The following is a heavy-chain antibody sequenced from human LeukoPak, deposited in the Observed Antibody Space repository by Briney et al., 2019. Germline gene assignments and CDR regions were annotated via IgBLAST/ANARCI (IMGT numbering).Heavy chain of an antibody. CDR1: GFTCSIYA. J-gene: IGHJ4*02. CDR3: AKDRPNYYGSNGHYYRRDGDY. V-gene: IGHV3-23*01. Sequence: GGFLRLSCAAAGFTCSIYAMSWVRQAPGKGLQWVSSITSSGDGTYYADSVKGRFTISRDNSENMLYLQMNSLRVEDTAVYFCAKDRPNYYGSNGHYYRRDGDYWGQGTLVTVSS. CDR2: ITSSGDGT. D-gene: IGHD3-22*01.